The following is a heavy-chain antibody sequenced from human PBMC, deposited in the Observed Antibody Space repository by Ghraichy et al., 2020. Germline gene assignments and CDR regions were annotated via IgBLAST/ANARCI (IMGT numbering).Heavy chain of an antibody. Sequence: GGSLRLSCAASGFTFTGNGMHWVRQAPGKGLEWVAFIWADGNNKEYADFVKGRFTISRDNSKNTLYLQMNSLRAEDTAVYYCAREESRRQLDYWGQGTLVTVSS. CDR1: GFTFTGNG. CDR3: AREESRRQLDY. V-gene: IGHV3-33*01. J-gene: IGHJ4*02. CDR2: IWADGNNK.